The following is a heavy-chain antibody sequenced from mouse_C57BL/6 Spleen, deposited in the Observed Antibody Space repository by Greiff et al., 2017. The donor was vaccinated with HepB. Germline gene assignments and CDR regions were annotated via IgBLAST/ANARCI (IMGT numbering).Heavy chain of an antibody. CDR2: IWSGGST. CDR3: AIEGWDVNFDV. Sequence: VQLQQSGPGLVQPSQSLSITCTVSGFSLTSYGVHWVRQSPGKGLEWLGVIWSGGSTDYNAAFISRLSISKDNSNSQVCFKMNSLQADDTAIYYCAIEGWDVNFDVWGTGTTVTVSS. CDR1: GFSLTSYG. V-gene: IGHV2-2*01. J-gene: IGHJ1*03. D-gene: IGHD3-3*01.